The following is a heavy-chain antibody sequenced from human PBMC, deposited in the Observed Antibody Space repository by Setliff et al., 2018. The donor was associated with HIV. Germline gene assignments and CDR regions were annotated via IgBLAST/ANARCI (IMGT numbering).Heavy chain of an antibody. Sequence: GGSLRLSCAASGFSFSNSAMHWVRQASGKGLEWVGRIRTKANSYATAYGAAVKGGFTISRDNAKNSLYLQMHSLRVEDTAFYYCARDKRDDNFLTSRISSVFDFWGEGTLVTVSS. J-gene: IGHJ4*02. D-gene: IGHD1-1*01. CDR3: ARDKRDDNFLTSRISSVFDF. V-gene: IGHV3-73*01. CDR1: GFSFSNSA. CDR2: IRTKANSYAT.